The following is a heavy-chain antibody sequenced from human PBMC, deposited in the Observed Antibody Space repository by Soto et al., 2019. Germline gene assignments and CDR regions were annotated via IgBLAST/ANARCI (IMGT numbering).Heavy chain of an antibody. V-gene: IGHV4-31*03. CDR1: GGSISSGVYY. J-gene: IGHJ6*02. Sequence: QVQLQESGPGLVKPSQTLSLTCTVSGGSISSGVYYWSWIRQHPGKGLAWIGHIHHTGRTYLHPSMKSRVTISVDMSENKFSLHLSSVTAADTAVYYCARDRHYEMLTGSYYFYDIDVCGQGTTVTV. CDR3: ARDRHYEMLTGSYYFYDIDV. CDR2: IHHTGRT. D-gene: IGHD3-9*01.